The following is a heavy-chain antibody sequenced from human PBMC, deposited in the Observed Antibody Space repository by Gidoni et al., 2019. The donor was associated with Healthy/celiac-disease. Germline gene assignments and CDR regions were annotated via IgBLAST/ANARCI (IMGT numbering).Heavy chain of an antibody. CDR2: ISYDGSNK. Sequence: QVQPVESGGGAVQPRRSLRLSCAAPGFTFSSYGMHWVRQAPGKGLGWVAVISYDGSNKYYAGSVKGRFTISRDNSKNTLYLQMNGLRAEDTAVYYCAKEYSGYDFVLDYWGQGTLVTVSS. D-gene: IGHD5-12*01. V-gene: IGHV3-30*18. CDR1: GFTFSSYG. J-gene: IGHJ4*02. CDR3: AKEYSGYDFVLDY.